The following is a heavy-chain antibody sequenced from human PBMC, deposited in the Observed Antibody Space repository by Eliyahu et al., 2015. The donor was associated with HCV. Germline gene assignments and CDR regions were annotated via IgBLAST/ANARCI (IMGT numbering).Heavy chain of an antibody. CDR3: ARHPAGVGAKDNWFDP. D-gene: IGHD1-26*01. Sequence: QLQLQESGPGLVKPSETLSLTCSVSGGSINSTTYYWDWIRQPPGKGXEWIGXIYLSGFTFYNPSLESRVXMSVDTSKNQFSLKLTSVTAADTAVYYCARHPAGVGAKDNWFDPWGQGTLVTVSS. V-gene: IGHV4-39*01. J-gene: IGHJ5*02. CDR2: IYLSGFT. CDR1: GGSINSTTYY.